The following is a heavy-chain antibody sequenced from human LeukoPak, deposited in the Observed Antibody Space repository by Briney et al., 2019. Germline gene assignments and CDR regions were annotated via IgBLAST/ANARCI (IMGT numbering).Heavy chain of an antibody. D-gene: IGHD6-13*01. CDR3: ARDVVAAAGSWDY. Sequence: SETLSLTFSVSGRSISTSNYYWGSIRQPPGKGLEWIGNIFYSGSTYYSPSLKSRVTISIDTSRNQFSLKLNSVTAADTAVYYCARDVVAAAGSWDYWGQGPRVLVSS. J-gene: IGHJ4*02. V-gene: IGHV4-39*07. CDR2: IFYSGST. CDR1: GRSISTSNYY.